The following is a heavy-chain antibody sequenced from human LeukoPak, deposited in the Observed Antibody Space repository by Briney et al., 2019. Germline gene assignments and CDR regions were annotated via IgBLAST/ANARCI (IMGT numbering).Heavy chain of an antibody. J-gene: IGHJ4*02. CDR3: AKWRRGGWSLDY. V-gene: IGHV3-23*01. CDR1: AFTFSTYA. Sequence: GGSLRLSCAASAFTFSTYAMSWGRQAPGEGLEWGSVINSGGGTYYADSVKGRFTISRDNFKNTLYLQMNRLRAEATAVYYCAKWRRGGWSLDYWGQGTLVTVSS. CDR2: INSGGGT. D-gene: IGHD6-19*01.